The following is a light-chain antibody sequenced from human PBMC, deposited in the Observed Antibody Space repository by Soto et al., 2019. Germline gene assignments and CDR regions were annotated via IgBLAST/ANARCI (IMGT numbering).Light chain of an antibody. CDR1: QSVSSY. Sequence: EIVLTQSPATLSLSPGERATLSCRASQSVSSYLCWYQQKPGQAPRLLIYDASNRATGIPARFSGSGSGTDFTLTISSLLPEDFAVYYCQQRGSWITFGQETRQEIK. CDR2: DAS. V-gene: IGKV3-11*01. CDR3: QQRGSWIT. J-gene: IGKJ5*01.